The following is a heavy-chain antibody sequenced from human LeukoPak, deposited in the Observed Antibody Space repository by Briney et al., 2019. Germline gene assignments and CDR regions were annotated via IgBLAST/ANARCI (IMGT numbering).Heavy chain of an antibody. CDR2: ISYDGSNK. J-gene: IGHJ4*02. CDR1: GFTFSSYA. CDR3: AKDPPYSSGWYYFDY. D-gene: IGHD6-19*01. V-gene: IGHV3-30*04. Sequence: PGRSLRLSCAASGFTFSSYAMHWVRQAPGKGLEWVAVISYDGSNKYYADSVKGRFTISRDSSKNTLYLQMNSLRAEDTAVYYCAKDPPYSSGWYYFDYWGQGTLVTVSS.